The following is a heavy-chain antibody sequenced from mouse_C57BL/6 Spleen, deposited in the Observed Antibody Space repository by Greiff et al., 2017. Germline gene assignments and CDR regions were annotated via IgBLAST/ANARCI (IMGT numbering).Heavy chain of an antibody. CDR2: IDPEDGDT. V-gene: IGHV14-1*01. CDR1: GFNIKDYY. D-gene: IGHD4-1*01. CDR3: TNWDGRFAY. J-gene: IGHJ3*01. Sequence: EVKLQQSGAELVRPGASVKLSCTASGFNIKDYYMHWVKQRPEQGLEWIGRIDPEDGDTEYAPKFQGKATMTADTSSNTAYLQLSSLTSEDTAVYYCTNWDGRFAYWGQGTLVTVSA.